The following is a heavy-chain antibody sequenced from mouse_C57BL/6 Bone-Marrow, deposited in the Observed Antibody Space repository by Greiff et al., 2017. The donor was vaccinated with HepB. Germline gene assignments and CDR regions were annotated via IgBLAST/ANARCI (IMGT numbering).Heavy chain of an antibody. CDR2: IDPANGNT. J-gene: IGHJ2*01. D-gene: IGHD2-4*01. Sequence: VQLKQSVAELVRPGASVKLSCKASGFNIKNTYMHWVKQRPEQGLEWIGRIDPANGNTKYAPKFQGKATVTADTSSNTAYLQLSSLTSEDTAIYCCARDYYDCDWGVDYWGQGTTLTVSS. CDR1: GFNIKNTY. V-gene: IGHV14-3*01. CDR3: ARDYYDCDWGVDY.